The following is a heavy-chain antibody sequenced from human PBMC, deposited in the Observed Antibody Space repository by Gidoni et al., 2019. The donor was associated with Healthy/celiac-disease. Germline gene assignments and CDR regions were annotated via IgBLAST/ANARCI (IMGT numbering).Heavy chain of an antibody. V-gene: IGHV3-53*04. CDR3: ARDLVYCGGDCYSDGMDV. CDR2: IYSGGST. J-gene: IGHJ6*02. Sequence: EVQLVESGGGLVQPGGSLRLSCAASGFTVSSNYISWVRQAPGKGLEWVSVIYSGGSTYYADSVKGRFTISRHNCKNTLYLQMNSLRAEDTAVYYCARDLVYCGGDCYSDGMDVWGQGTTVTVSS. CDR1: GFTVSSNY. D-gene: IGHD2-21*02.